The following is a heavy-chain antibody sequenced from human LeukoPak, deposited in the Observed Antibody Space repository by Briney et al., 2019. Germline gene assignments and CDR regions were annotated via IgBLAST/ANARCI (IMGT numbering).Heavy chain of an antibody. Sequence: GGSLRLSCAASGFTFTTYSMDWVRQAPGKGLEWVAVISYDGSNKYYADSVKGRFTISRDNSKNTLYLQMNSLRAEDTAVYYCAKGYCSGGSCYGDYWGQGTLVTVSS. CDR3: AKGYCSGGSCYGDY. J-gene: IGHJ4*02. D-gene: IGHD2-15*01. V-gene: IGHV3-30*18. CDR2: ISYDGSNK. CDR1: GFTFTTYS.